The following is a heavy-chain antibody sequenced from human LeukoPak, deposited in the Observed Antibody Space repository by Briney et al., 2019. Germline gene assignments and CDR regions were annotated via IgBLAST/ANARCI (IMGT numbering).Heavy chain of an antibody. CDR2: IKQDGSEK. CDR3: ARDATTAVGWVYMDV. J-gene: IGHJ6*03. Sequence: PGGSLRLSCAASGFTFSSYWVSWVRQAPGKGLEWVANIKQDGSEKYYVDSVKGRFTISRDNAKNSLYLQMNSLRAEDTAVYYCARDATTAVGWVYMDVWGKGTTVTISS. CDR1: GFTFSSYW. D-gene: IGHD6-13*01. V-gene: IGHV3-7*03.